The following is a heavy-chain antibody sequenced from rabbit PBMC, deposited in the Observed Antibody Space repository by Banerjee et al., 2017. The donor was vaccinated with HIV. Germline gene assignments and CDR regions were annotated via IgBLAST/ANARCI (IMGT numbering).Heavy chain of an antibody. CDR3: VREAGYGGYGDGNL. CDR2: IYVGGSDST. CDR1: SGSDY. Sequence: SGSDYMSWVRQAPGKRPEWIASIYVGGSDSTYYATWAKGRFTISKTSSTTVTLQLNSLTAADTATYFCVREAGYGGYGDGNLWGPGTLVTVS. D-gene: IGHD6-1*01. V-gene: IGHV1S40*01. J-gene: IGHJ4*01.